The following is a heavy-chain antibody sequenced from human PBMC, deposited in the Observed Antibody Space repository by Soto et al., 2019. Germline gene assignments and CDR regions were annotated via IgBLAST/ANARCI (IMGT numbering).Heavy chain of an antibody. D-gene: IGHD6-13*01. V-gene: IGHV3-30-3*01. J-gene: IGHJ4*02. CDR1: GFTFSSYA. CDR2: ISYDGSNK. CDR3: ARAYSSSWGDFDY. Sequence: VQLLESGGGLVQPGRSLRLSCAASGFTFSSYAMHWVRQAPGKGLEWVAVISYDGSNKYYADSVKGRFTISRDNSKNTLYLQMNSLRAEDTAVYYCARAYSSSWGDFDYWGQGTLVTVSS.